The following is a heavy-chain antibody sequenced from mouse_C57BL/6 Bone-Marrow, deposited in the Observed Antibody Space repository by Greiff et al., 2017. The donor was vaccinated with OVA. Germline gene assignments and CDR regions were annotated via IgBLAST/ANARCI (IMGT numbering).Heavy chain of an antibody. CDR3: AQVYDGYHY. J-gene: IGHJ2*01. D-gene: IGHD2-3*01. Sequence: QVQLKQSGAELVKPGASVKLSCKASGYTFTSYWMQWVKQRPGQGLEWIGEIDPSDSYTNYNQKFKGKATLTVDTSSSTAYMQLSSLTSEDSAVYYCAQVYDGYHYWGQGTTLTVSS. CDR2: IDPSDSYT. CDR1: GYTFTSYW. V-gene: IGHV1-50*01.